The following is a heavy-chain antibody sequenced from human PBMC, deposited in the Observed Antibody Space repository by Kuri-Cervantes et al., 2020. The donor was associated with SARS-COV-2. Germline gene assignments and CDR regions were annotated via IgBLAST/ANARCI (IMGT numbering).Heavy chain of an antibody. CDR2: FDNSGSP. J-gene: IGHJ4*02. CDR3: GKVSWLQLWHRYSDS. D-gene: IGHD5-24*01. CDR1: GVAVTGGTYY. V-gene: IGHV4-61*10. Sequence: GSLRLSCAVSGVAVTGGTYYWAWIRQPAGKGLEWIGHFDNSGSPTYNPSLKNRVTISLDASNNQVSLRLSSATAADTAVYYCGKVSWLQLWHRYSDSWGQGTLVTVSS.